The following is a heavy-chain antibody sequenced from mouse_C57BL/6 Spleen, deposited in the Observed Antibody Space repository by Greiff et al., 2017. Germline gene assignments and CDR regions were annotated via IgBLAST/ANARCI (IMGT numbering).Heavy chain of an antibody. D-gene: IGHD2-5*01. J-gene: IGHJ2*01. CDR3: ARNSNYLYYFDY. V-gene: IGHV5-17*01. CDR2: ISSGSSTI. CDR1: GFTFSDYG. Sequence: EVQRVESGGGLVKPGGSLKLSCAASGFTFSDYGMHWVRQAPEKGLEWVAYISSGSSTIYYADTVKGRFTISRDNAKNTLFLKMTSLRSEDTAMYYCARNSNYLYYFDYWGQGTTLTVSS.